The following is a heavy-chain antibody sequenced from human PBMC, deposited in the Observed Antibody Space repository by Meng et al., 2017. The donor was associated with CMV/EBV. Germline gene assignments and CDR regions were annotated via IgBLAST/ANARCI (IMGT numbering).Heavy chain of an antibody. CDR1: GGSISSSSYY. J-gene: IGHJ6*02. CDR3: ARDLYYDSSGYYNLAGYYYGMDV. CDR2: IYYSGST. V-gene: IGHV4-39*07. Sequence: GPLRLSCTVSGGSISSSSYYWGWIRQPPGKGLEWIGSIYYSGSTYYNPSLKSRVTISVDTSKNQFSLKLSSVTAADTAVYYCARDLYYDSSGYYNLAGYYYGMDVWGQGTTVTVSS. D-gene: IGHD3-22*01.